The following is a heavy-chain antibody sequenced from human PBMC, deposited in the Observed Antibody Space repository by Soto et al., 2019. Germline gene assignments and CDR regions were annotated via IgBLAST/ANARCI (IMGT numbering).Heavy chain of an antibody. CDR1: GFTFSSYG. D-gene: IGHD3-3*01. CDR2: IWYDGSNK. V-gene: IGHV3-33*01. Sequence: QVQLVESGGGVVQPGRSLRLSCAASGFTFSSYGMHWVRQAPGKGLEWVAVIWYDGSNKYYADSVKGRFTISRDNSKNTLYLQMNSLRAEDTAVYYCARSQYYDFWSRFPDYYYYYGMDVWGQGTTVTVSS. CDR3: ARSQYYDFWSRFPDYYYYYGMDV. J-gene: IGHJ6*02.